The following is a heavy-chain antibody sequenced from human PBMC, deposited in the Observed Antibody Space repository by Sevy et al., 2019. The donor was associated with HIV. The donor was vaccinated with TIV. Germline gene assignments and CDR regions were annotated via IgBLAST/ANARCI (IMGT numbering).Heavy chain of an antibody. J-gene: IGHJ4*02. CDR2: IKQDGSEK. CDR3: AREPGIAVAGTEPGDY. D-gene: IGHD6-19*01. V-gene: IGHV3-7*01. CDR1: GFTFSSYW. Sequence: GSLRLSCAASGFTFSSYWMIWVRQAPGKGLEWVANIKQDGSEKYYVDSVKGRFTISRDNAKNSLYLQMNSLRAEDTAVYYCAREPGIAVAGTEPGDYWGQGTLVTVSS.